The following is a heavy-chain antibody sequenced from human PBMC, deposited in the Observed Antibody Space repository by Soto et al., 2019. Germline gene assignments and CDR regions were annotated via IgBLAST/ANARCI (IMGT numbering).Heavy chain of an antibody. V-gene: IGHV3-23*01. Sequence: VGSLGLSCAASGFTFSSYAMSWVRQAPGKGLEWLSSISGSDNITYSAESVKGRFTISRDNSKNTLYLQMNRLRAEDTAVYYCAKLPIKYLPCYAHFDYWGQVTIVAVYS. D-gene: IGHD3-16*01. J-gene: IGHJ4*02. CDR1: GFTFSSYA. CDR3: AKLPIKYLPCYAHFDY. CDR2: ISGSDNIT.